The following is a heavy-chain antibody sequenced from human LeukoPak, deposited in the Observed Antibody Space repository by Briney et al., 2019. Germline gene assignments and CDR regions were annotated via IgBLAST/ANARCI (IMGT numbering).Heavy chain of an antibody. CDR3: ARIIYYGSGEYFQH. Sequence: GGSLRLSCAASGFTFSDYYMSWIRQAPGKGLEWVSYISSSGSTIYYADSVKGRFTISRDNAKNSLYLQMNSLRAEDTAVYYCARIIYYGSGEYFQHWGQGTLVTVSS. J-gene: IGHJ1*01. CDR2: ISSSGSTI. D-gene: IGHD3-10*01. V-gene: IGHV3-11*01. CDR1: GFTFSDYY.